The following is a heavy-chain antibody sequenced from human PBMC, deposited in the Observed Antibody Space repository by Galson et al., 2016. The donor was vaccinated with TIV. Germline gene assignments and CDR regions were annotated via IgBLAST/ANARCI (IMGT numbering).Heavy chain of an antibody. D-gene: IGHD3-10*01. CDR2: LNPGNGNT. J-gene: IGHJ4*02. CDR1: GYNFIFYT. V-gene: IGHV1-3*01. Sequence: SVKVSCKASGYNFIFYTMHWVRQAPGQSLEWMGWLNPGNGNTKYSQRLQGRVAISRDTSATTAYMGLSSLRSEDTAVYYCARNLQGSSKGFDYWGQGTLVTVSS. CDR3: ARNLQGSSKGFDY.